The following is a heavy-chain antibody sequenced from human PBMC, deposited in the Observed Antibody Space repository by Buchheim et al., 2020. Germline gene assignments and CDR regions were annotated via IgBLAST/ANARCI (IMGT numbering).Heavy chain of an antibody. J-gene: IGHJ4*02. Sequence: EVQLVESGGGLVQPGGSLRLSCVASGFTFSSYEMNWVRQAPGKGLERVAFISSSGSDIYYTDSVKGRFTISRDNAKNSLYLQMNSLRAEDTAIYYCAKTGGSSWANDYWGQGTL. CDR2: ISSSGSDI. CDR1: GFTFSSYE. CDR3: AKTGGSSWANDY. D-gene: IGHD6-6*01. V-gene: IGHV3-48*03.